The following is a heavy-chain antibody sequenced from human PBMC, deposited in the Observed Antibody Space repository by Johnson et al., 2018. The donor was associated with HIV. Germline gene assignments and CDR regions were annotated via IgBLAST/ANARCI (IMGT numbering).Heavy chain of an antibody. V-gene: IGHV3-64*01. CDR1: GFTFSSYA. Sequence: VQLVESGGGLVQPGGSLRLSCAASGFTFSSYAMHWVRQAQGKGLEYVSAISSNGGSTYYANSVKGRFTISRDNSKNTLYLQMGSLRAEDMAVYYCARVRETKGPYDAFDIWGQGTMVTVSS. J-gene: IGHJ3*02. D-gene: IGHD1-1*01. CDR2: ISSNGGST. CDR3: ARVRETKGPYDAFDI.